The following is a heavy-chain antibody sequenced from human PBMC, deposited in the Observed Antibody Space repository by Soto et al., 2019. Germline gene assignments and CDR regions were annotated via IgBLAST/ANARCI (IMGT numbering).Heavy chain of an antibody. J-gene: IGHJ5*02. Sequence: SQPISHTNTVSDGSIISLGYYWSWIRQHPGKGLEWIGYIFYSGTTYYNPSLKSRVTISVDTSKNQFSLKLSSVTAADTAVYYCARSVEPWGQGTLVTVSS. CDR3: ARSVEP. V-gene: IGHV4-31*03. CDR2: IFYSGTT. CDR1: DGSIISLGYY.